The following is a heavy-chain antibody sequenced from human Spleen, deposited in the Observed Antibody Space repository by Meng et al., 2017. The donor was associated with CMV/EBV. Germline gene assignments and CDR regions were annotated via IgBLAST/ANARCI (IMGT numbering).Heavy chain of an antibody. CDR2: IIPAAGVA. D-gene: IGHD3-3*01. V-gene: IGHV1-69*02. CDR1: GGTFGGYT. J-gene: IGHJ4*02. CDR3: ARLLVFGGPDPIDF. Sequence: SGGTFGGYTISWVRQAPGQGLEWMGRIIPAAGVANYAQKFQGRINISADKSTGTAYMELRSLRSDDTAVYYCARLLVFGGPDPIDFWGQGTLVTVSS.